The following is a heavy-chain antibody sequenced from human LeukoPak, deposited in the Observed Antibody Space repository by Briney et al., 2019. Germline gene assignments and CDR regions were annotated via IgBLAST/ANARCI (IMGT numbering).Heavy chain of an antibody. J-gene: IGHJ5*02. D-gene: IGHD5-24*01. CDR1: GGSISSYY. V-gene: IGHV4-4*07. CDR2: IYSSGST. Sequence: SETLSLTCTVSGGSISSYYWSWIRQPAGKGLEWIGRIYSSGSTNYNPSLKSRVTISIDKSKNQFSLKLNSVTAADTAMYYCARHLSRDGFDLWGQGTLVTVSS. CDR3: ARHLSRDGFDL.